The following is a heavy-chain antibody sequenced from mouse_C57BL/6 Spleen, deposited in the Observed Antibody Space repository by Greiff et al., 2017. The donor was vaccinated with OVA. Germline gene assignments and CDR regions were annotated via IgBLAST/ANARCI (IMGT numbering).Heavy chain of an antibody. CDR2: ISSGSSTI. Sequence: DVQLQESGGGLVKPGGSLKLSCAASGFTFSDYGMHWVRQAPEKGLEWVAYISSGSSTIYYADTVKGRFTISRDNAKNTLFLQMTSLRSEDTAMYYCARARDYDGYFDVWGTVTTVTVSS. J-gene: IGHJ1*03. CDR3: ARARDYDGYFDV. V-gene: IGHV5-17*01. CDR1: GFTFSDYG. D-gene: IGHD2-4*01.